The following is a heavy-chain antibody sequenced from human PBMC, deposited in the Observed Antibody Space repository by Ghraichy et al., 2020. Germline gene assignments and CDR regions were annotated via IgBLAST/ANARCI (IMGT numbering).Heavy chain of an antibody. CDR2: INPNSGGT. V-gene: IGHV1-2*02. CDR1: GYTFTGYY. CDR3: ARGPSGSYFEFDY. Sequence: ASVKVSRKASGYTFTGYYMHWVRQAPGQGLEWMGWINPNSGGTNYAQKFQGRLTMTRDTSISTAYMELSRLRSDDPAVYYCARGPSGSYFEFDYWGQGTLVTVSS. J-gene: IGHJ4*02. D-gene: IGHD1-26*01.